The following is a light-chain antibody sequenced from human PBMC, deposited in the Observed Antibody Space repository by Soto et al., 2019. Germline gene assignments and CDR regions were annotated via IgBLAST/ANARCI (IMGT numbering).Light chain of an antibody. CDR2: DAS. CDR1: QSVSSY. CDR3: QSYGSSRT. Sequence: EIVMTQSPATLSVSPGERATLSCRASQSVSSYLAWYQQKPGQAPRLLIYDASTRATGIPDRFSGSGSGTDFPLSISRLEPEDFAVYYCQSYGSSRTFGHGTKVDI. V-gene: IGKV3-20*01. J-gene: IGKJ1*01.